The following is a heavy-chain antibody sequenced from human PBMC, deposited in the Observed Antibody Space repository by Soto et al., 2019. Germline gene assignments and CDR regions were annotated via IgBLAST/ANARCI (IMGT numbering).Heavy chain of an antibody. V-gene: IGHV1-18*01. CDR1: GYTFTSYG. CDR2: ISAYNGNT. D-gene: IGHD2-15*01. CDR3: ARDWAKYCSGGSCYLGAFDI. Sequence: QVQLVQSGAEVKKPGASVKVSCKASGYTFTSYGISWVRQAPGQGLEWMGWISAYNGNTNYAQKLQGRVTMTTDTSTSTAYMELRRLRSDDTAVYYCARDWAKYCSGGSCYLGAFDIWGQGTMVTVSS. J-gene: IGHJ3*02.